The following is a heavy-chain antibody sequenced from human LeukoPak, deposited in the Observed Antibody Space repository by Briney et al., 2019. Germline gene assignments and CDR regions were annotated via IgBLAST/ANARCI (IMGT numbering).Heavy chain of an antibody. CDR3: ARGPKGNYYYYYYMDV. V-gene: IGHV1-69*05. CDR2: FIPIFGTA. Sequence: AVKVSCKASGGTFSSYGISWVRQAPGQGLGWMGGFIPIFGTANYAQKFQGRVTITTDESTSTAYMELSSLRSEDTAVYYCARGPKGNYYYYYYMDVWGKGTTVNVSS. D-gene: IGHD3-10*01. J-gene: IGHJ6*03. CDR1: GGTFSSYG.